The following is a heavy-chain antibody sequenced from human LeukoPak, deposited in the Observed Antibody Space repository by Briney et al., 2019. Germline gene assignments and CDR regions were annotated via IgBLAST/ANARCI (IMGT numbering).Heavy chain of an antibody. D-gene: IGHD1-26*01. CDR1: GYSISSGYY. CDR2: MYHRGTT. J-gene: IGHJ4*02. Sequence: SETLSLTCTVSGYSISSGYYWGWIRQPPGKGLEWIGSMYHRGTTYYNPSLKSRVTTSVDTSKNQFSLKLSSVTAADTAMYYCAKSGGYGLIDYWGQGTRVTVSS. CDR3: AKSGGYGLIDY. V-gene: IGHV4-38-2*02.